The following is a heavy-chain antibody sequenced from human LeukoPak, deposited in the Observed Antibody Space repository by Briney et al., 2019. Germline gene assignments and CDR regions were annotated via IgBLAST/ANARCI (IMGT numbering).Heavy chain of an antibody. CDR2: IYYSGST. Sequence: SETLSLTCTVSGGSISSYYWSWIRQPPGKGLEWIGYIYYSGSTNYNPSLESRVTISVDRSKNQFSLKLSSVTAADTAVYYCARQRGWLDAFDIWGQGTMVTVSS. CDR1: GGSISSYY. D-gene: IGHD6-25*01. V-gene: IGHV4-59*12. J-gene: IGHJ3*02. CDR3: ARQRGWLDAFDI.